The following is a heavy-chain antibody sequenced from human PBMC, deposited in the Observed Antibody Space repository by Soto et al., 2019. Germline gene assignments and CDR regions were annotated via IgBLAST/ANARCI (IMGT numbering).Heavy chain of an antibody. Sequence: EVQLVESGGGLVKPGGSLRLSCSASGFTFKNAWFNWVRQAPGQGLEWVGRVRSKADGGTIEYAAPVKARFSISRDDSKNILYLQMNSRKTEDTALYYCPTGYMVVAVASTDFDSWGRGTLVTVSS. CDR3: PTGYMVVAVASTDFDS. CDR1: GFTFKNAW. V-gene: IGHV3-15*07. D-gene: IGHD2-15*01. CDR2: VRSKADGGTI. J-gene: IGHJ4*02.